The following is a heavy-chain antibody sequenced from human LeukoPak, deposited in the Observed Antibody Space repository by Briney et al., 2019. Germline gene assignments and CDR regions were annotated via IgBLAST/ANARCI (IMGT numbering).Heavy chain of an antibody. V-gene: IGHV3-7*01. J-gene: IGHJ4*02. CDR1: GFTSSTYT. D-gene: IGHD3-9*01. Sequence: GGSLRLSCAVSGFTSSTYTMNWVRQAPGKGLEWVANINPDGSATYYVDSMKGRFTISRGNAQNSLFLQMNSLRAEDTAVYYCARHIDWAFDYWGQGTLLTVSS. CDR2: INPDGSAT. CDR3: ARHIDWAFDY.